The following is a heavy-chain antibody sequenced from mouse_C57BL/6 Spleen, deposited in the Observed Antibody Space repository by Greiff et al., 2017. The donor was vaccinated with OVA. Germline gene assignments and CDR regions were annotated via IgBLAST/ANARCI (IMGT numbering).Heavy chain of an antibody. CDR2: INPNNGGT. J-gene: IGHJ3*01. D-gene: IGHD1-1*01. CDR1: GYTFTDYY. V-gene: IGHV1-26*01. Sequence: VQLQQSGPELVKPGASVKISCKASGYTFTDYYMNWVKQSHGKSLEWIGDINPNNGGTSYNQKFKGKATLTVDKSSSTAYMELRSLTSEDSAVYYCARRSTTEFAYWGQGTLVTVSA. CDR3: ARRSTTEFAY.